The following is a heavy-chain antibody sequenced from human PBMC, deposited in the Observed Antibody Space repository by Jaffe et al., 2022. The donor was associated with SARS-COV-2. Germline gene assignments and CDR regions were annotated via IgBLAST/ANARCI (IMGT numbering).Heavy chain of an antibody. D-gene: IGHD3-10*01. CDR1: GGSISSGGYY. J-gene: IGHJ4*02. CDR2: IYYSGST. V-gene: IGHV4-31*03. CDR3: ARDNTNDASGIGSFDS. Sequence: QVQLQESGPGLVKPSQTLSLTCTVSGGSISSGGYYWNWIRQHPGKGLEWIAYIYYSGSTYYNPSLKSRVTISLDTSKNQLSLKLSSVTAADTAVYYCARDNTNDASGIGSFDSWGQGTRVTVAS.